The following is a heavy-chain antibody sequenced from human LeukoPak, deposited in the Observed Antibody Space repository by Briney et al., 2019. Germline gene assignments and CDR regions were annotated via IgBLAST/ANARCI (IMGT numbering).Heavy chain of an antibody. Sequence: KPSETLSLTCAVYGGSFSGYYWSWIRQPPGKGLEWIGEINHSGSTNYNPSLKSRVTISVDTSKNQFSLKLSSVTAADTAVYYCVRDRELGYWGQGILVTVSS. V-gene: IGHV4-34*01. CDR3: VRDRELGY. CDR1: GGSFSGYY. J-gene: IGHJ4*02. CDR2: INHSGST. D-gene: IGHD7-27*01.